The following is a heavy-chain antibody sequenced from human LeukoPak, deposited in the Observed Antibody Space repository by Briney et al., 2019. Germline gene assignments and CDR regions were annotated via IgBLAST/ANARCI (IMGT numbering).Heavy chain of an antibody. D-gene: IGHD2-15*01. CDR3: ARDLFGYCSGGSCYSGDY. Sequence: ASVKVSCKASGYTFTSYGISWVRQAPGQGLEWMGWISAYNGNTNYAQKLQGRVTMTTDTSTSTAYMELRSLRSDDTAVYYCARDLFGYCSGGSCYSGDYWGQGTLVTVSS. CDR2: ISAYNGNT. CDR1: GYTFTSYG. J-gene: IGHJ4*02. V-gene: IGHV1-18*01.